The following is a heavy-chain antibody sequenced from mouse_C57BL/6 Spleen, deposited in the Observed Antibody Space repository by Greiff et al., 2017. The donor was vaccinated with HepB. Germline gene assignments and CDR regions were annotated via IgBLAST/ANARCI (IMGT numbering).Heavy chain of an antibody. D-gene: IGHD2-4*01. CDR1: GYTFTSYW. CDR3: ARSMMTTGSWFAY. Sequence: QVQLRQPGTELVKPGASVKLSCKASGYTFTSYWMHWVKQRPGQGLEWIGNINPSNGGTNYNEKFKSQATLTVDKSSITDYMQFSSLTSEDSAVYYCARSMMTTGSWFAYWGQGTLVTVSA. J-gene: IGHJ3*01. CDR2: INPSNGGT. V-gene: IGHV1-53*01.